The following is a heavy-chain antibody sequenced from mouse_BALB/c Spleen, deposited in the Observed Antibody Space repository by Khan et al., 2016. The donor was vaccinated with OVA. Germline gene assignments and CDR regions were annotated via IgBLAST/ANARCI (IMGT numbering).Heavy chain of an antibody. J-gene: IGHJ4*01. CDR3: AREHPIYYYGYRTMDN. D-gene: IGHD1-2*01. Sequence: QVQLKESGPGLVAPSQNLSITCTVSGFSLTSYGVHWVRQPLGKGLDWRGVIWAGGSTSNNSALMSRLSISKDNSKSHVFLEMSSLQTDDTAMYYCAREHPIYYYGYRTMDNWVQGPQSPSPQ. V-gene: IGHV2-9*02. CDR2: IWAGGST. CDR1: GFSLTSYG.